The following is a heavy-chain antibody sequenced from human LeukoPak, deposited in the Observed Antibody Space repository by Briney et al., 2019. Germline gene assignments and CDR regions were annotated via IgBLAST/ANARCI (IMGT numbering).Heavy chain of an antibody. CDR1: GFTFSSYG. D-gene: IGHD6-13*01. J-gene: IGHJ4*02. V-gene: IGHV3-23*01. CDR2: ISDSGGST. CDR3: AKGDGSWNFDY. Sequence: PGGSLRLSCAASGFTFSSYGMSWVRQAPGKGLEWVSAISDSGGSTYYADSVKGRFTISRDNSKNTLYLQMNSLRAEDTALYYCAKGDGSWNFDYWGQGTLVTVSS.